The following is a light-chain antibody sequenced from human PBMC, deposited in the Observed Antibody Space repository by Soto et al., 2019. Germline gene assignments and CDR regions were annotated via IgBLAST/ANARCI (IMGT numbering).Light chain of an antibody. CDR2: DVS. V-gene: IGLV2-14*01. Sequence: QSALTQPACVSGSPGQSITISCTGTSSDVGGYNYVSWYQQHPGKAPKLMIYDVSNRPSGVSNRFSGSKSGNTASLTISGLQAEDEADYYCSSYTSSNTLYVFGTGTKVTVL. CDR3: SSYTSSNTLYV. CDR1: SSDVGGYNY. J-gene: IGLJ1*01.